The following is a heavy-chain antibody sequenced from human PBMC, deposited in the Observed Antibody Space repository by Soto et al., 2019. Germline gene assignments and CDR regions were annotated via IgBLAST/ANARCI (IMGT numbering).Heavy chain of an antibody. J-gene: IGHJ5*02. CDR3: ARSDDSTSYPLDL. CDR2: MNPRSGGS. CDR1: GYTFTNYY. D-gene: IGHD4-4*01. V-gene: IGHV1-2*02. Sequence: ASVKVSCKASGYTFTNYYMHWLRQAPGQGLEWMGWMNPRSGGSKYAQAFQDRVTMTRDASISTAYMEMTSLRHGDTDVYFCARSDDSTSYPLDLWGPGTLVTVSS.